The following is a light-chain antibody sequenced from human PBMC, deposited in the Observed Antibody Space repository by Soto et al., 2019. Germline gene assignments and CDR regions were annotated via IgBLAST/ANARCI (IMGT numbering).Light chain of an antibody. V-gene: IGKV3-20*01. J-gene: IGKJ2*01. CDR3: QQYIRSPYT. CDR2: GTS. Sequence: EIVLTQSQGTLSLSPGAGGALSCRASHNISSSYVAWYQQKPGRAPGLLMHGTSNRAVGIPDRFSGSGSGTEFTLTVSRLETEDFAVYYCQQYIRSPYTFGQGIRLEIK. CDR1: HNISSSY.